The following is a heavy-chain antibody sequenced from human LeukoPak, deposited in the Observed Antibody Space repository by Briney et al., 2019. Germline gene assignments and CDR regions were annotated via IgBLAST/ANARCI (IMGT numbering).Heavy chain of an antibody. V-gene: IGHV3-30-3*01. CDR2: ISYDGSNK. D-gene: IGHD1-26*01. CDR1: GFTFISYA. CDR3: ARDKWELLSLSFSWWFDP. J-gene: IGHJ5*02. Sequence: GGSLRLSCAASGFTFISYAMHWVRQAPGKGLEWVAVISYDGSNKYYADSVKGRFTISRDNSKNTLYLQMNSLRAENTAVYYCARDKWELLSLSFSWWFDPWGQGTLVTVSS.